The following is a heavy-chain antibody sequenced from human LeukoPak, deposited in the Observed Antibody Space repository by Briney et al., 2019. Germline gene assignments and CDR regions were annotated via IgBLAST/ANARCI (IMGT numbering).Heavy chain of an antibody. CDR2: IHYGGTT. J-gene: IGHJ1*01. Sequence: SETLSLTCTVSGGSITSNSYYWGWIRQPPGQGLEWIGSIHYGGTTYYNPSLKSRVTISVDTSKNQFSLKLSSVTAADTAVYYCARGNHYYDSSAYLAWESFQHWGQGTLVTVSS. D-gene: IGHD3-22*01. CDR1: GGSITSNSYY. CDR3: ARGNHYYDSSAYLAWESFQH. V-gene: IGHV4-39*07.